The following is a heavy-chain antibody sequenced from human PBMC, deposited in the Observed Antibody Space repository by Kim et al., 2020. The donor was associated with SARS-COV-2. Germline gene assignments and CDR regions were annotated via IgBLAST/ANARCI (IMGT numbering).Heavy chain of an antibody. J-gene: IGHJ6*02. D-gene: IGHD3-3*01. CDR2: TYYRSKWYN. V-gene: IGHV6-1*01. CDR3: ARADWSKYYDFWSGYQLGGNYYGMDV. CDR1: GDSVSSNSAA. Sequence: SQTLSLTCAISGDSVSSNSAAWNWIRQSPSRGLEWLGRTYYRSKWYNDYAVSVKSRITINPDTSKNQFSLQLNSVTPEDTAVYYCARADWSKYYDFWSGYQLGGNYYGMDVWGQGTTVTVSS.